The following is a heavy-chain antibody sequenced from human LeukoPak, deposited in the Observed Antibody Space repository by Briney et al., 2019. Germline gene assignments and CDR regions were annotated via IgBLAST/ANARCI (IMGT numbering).Heavy chain of an antibody. CDR2: INGDGSTT. D-gene: IGHD3-16*01. V-gene: IGHV3-74*01. CDR3: ARVVLSGEYQIDL. CDR1: GFTFSTYW. J-gene: IGHJ5*02. Sequence: GGSLTLSCAASGFTFSTYWMHWVRQAPGKGLVWVSRINGDGSTTTYADSVKGRFTISRDNAQSTLYLQVNSLRVEDAAVYYCARVVLSGEYQIDLWGQGTLVTVSS.